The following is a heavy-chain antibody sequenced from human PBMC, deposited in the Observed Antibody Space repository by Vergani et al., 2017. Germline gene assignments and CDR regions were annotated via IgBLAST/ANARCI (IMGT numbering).Heavy chain of an antibody. J-gene: IGHJ6*02. CDR3: AKDPYGSGSYDRDLNYYYGMDV. Sequence: EVQLVESGGGLVQPGGSLRLSCEASGFTFSSYAMSWVRQAPGKGLEWVSAISGSCGSPYYADSVKGRFTISRDNYKNTLYMQMNSLRAEDTAVYYCAKDPYGSGSYDRDLNYYYGMDVWGQGTTVTVSS. D-gene: IGHD3-10*01. V-gene: IGHV3-23*04. CDR2: ISGSCGSP. CDR1: GFTFSSYA.